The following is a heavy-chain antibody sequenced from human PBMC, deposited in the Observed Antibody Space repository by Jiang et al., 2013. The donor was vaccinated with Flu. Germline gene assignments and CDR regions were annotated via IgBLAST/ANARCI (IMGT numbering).Heavy chain of an antibody. J-gene: IGHJ4*02. D-gene: IGHD3-9*01. Sequence: GASVKVSCKASGYTFTSYDINWVRQATGQGLEWMGWMNPNSGNTGYAQKFQGRVTMTRNTSVSTAYMELSSLRSEDTAVYYCARGRYFDWLLTDWGQGTLVTVSS. CDR2: MNPNSGNT. CDR3: ARGRYFDWLLTD. V-gene: IGHV1-8*02. CDR1: GYTFTSYD.